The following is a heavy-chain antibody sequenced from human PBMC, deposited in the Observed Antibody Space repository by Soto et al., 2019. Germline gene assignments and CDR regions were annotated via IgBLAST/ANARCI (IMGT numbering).Heavy chain of an antibody. CDR1: GFPFSSYS. D-gene: IGHD6-6*01. Sequence: GGSLRLSCAASGFPFSSYSMNWVRQAPGKGLEWVSYISSSSSTMYYADSVKGRFTISRDNAKNSLYLQMNSLRDEDTAVHYCARPEYSSSSYGMDVWGQGTTVTVSS. CDR3: ARPEYSSSSYGMDV. J-gene: IGHJ6*02. V-gene: IGHV3-48*02. CDR2: ISSSSSTM.